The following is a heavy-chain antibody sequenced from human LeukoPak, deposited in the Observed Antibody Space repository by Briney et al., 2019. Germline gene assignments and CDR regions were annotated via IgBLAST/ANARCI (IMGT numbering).Heavy chain of an antibody. CDR2: SYDSGGT. V-gene: IGHV4-39*01. J-gene: IGHJ4*02. D-gene: IGHD6-19*01. CDR3: GIICSSGWRCFDY. CDR1: SRSISSSSSY. Sequence: SATLSLTCTLSSRSISSSSSYWGWIRQPPWKGLEWIGGSYDSGGTVYDPFIKSRVNIYVDTSKKKISLKVGSVAASDTAVYFCGIICSSGWRCFDYWGQGTLVTVSS.